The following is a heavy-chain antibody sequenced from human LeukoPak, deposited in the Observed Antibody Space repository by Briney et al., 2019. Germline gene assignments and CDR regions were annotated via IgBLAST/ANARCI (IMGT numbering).Heavy chain of an antibody. J-gene: IGHJ4*02. CDR3: ARRHPYYYGSGTYSRED. Sequence: SETLSLTCTVSGGSISNYYWNWIRQPAGKGLEWIGRISTSGTTNYHPSLKSRVTLSLDTSKNQFSLNLRSVTAADTAIYFCARRHPYYYGSGTYSREDWGQGTLVTVSS. D-gene: IGHD3-10*01. CDR1: GGSISNYY. V-gene: IGHV4-4*07. CDR2: ISTSGTT.